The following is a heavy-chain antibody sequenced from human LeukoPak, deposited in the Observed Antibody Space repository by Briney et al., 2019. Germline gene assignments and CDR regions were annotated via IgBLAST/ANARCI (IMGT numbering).Heavy chain of an antibody. V-gene: IGHV3-23*01. D-gene: IGHD2-2*02. J-gene: IGHJ6*03. CDR1: GFTFSSYA. Sequence: GGSLRLSCAASGFTFSSYAMSWVRQAPGKGLEWVSAISGSGGSTYYADSVKGRFTISRDNSRNTLYLQMNSLRAEDTAVYYCAKHSCSSTSCYNYYYYMDVWGKGTTVTVSS. CDR3: AKHSCSSTSCYNYYYYMDV. CDR2: ISGSGGST.